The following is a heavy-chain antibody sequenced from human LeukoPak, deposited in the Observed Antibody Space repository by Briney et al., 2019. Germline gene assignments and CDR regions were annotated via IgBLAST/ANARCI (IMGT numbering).Heavy chain of an antibody. CDR3: ARGPAETIFGVVIPSYYGMDV. D-gene: IGHD3-3*01. CDR1: GGSISSYY. CDR2: IYYGGST. J-gene: IGHJ6*02. V-gene: IGHV4-59*01. Sequence: SETLSLTCTVAGGSISSYYWSWIRQPPGKGLEWIGYIYYGGSTNYNPSLKSRVTISVDTSKNQFSLKLSSVTAADTAVYYCARGPAETIFGVVIPSYYGMDVWGQGTTVTVSS.